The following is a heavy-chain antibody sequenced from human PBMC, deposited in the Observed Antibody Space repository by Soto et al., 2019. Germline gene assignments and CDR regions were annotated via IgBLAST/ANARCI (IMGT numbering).Heavy chain of an antibody. CDR1: GHTLSELF. CDR3: AAGFPQWELLQY. D-gene: IGHD1-26*01. Sequence: QVQLLQSGTEVKKPGASVKVSCKVSGHTLSELFVHWVRQAPGKGLEWLGGFDPEEGNTVYAHNVQGRVTMTDDSSTDTAYLELSSLRSADTAVYYCAAGFPQWELLQYWGQGTLLTVSS. J-gene: IGHJ4*02. CDR2: FDPEEGNT. V-gene: IGHV1-24*01.